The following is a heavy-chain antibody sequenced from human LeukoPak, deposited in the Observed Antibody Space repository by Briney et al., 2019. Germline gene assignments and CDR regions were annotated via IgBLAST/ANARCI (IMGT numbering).Heavy chain of an antibody. CDR3: ATLWFGELGAYYFDY. J-gene: IGHJ4*02. CDR2: FDPEDGET. CDR1: GYTLTELS. Sequence: GASVKVSCKVSGYTLTELSMHWVRQAPGKGLEWMGGFDPEDGETIYAQKFQGRVTVTEDTSTDTAYMELSSLRSEDTAVYYCATLWFGELGAYYFDYWGQGTLVTVSS. D-gene: IGHD3-10*01. V-gene: IGHV1-24*01.